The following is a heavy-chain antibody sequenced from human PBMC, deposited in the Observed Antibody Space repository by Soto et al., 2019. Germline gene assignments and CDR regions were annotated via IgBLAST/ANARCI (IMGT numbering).Heavy chain of an antibody. D-gene: IGHD3-10*01. CDR3: ARDAYGSVKPPY. J-gene: IGHJ1*01. Sequence: LRLSCAASGFTFSDYYMTWIRQAPGKGLEWVSYISSSGSTIYYADSVKGRFTISRDNAKNSLYLQMNSLRAEDTAVYYCARDAYGSVKPPYWGQGTLVTVSS. CDR1: GFTFSDYY. V-gene: IGHV3-11*01. CDR2: ISSSGSTI.